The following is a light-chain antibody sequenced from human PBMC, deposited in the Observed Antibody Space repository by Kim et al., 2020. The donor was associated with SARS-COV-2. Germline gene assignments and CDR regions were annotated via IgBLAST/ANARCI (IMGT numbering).Light chain of an antibody. Sequence: EIVMTQSPATLSVSAGDRATLSCRASQSIDTNVAWYQQKPGQAPRLLIYGASTRPTGIPNRFSGSGSGTVFTLTINSLQSEDFAVYYCQQYDDWPPLTFGGGTKVDIK. CDR3: QQYDDWPPLT. J-gene: IGKJ4*01. CDR2: GAS. CDR1: QSIDTN. V-gene: IGKV3-15*01.